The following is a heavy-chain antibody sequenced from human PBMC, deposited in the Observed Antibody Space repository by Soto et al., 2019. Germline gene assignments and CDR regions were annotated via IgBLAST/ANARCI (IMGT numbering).Heavy chain of an antibody. J-gene: IGHJ4*02. V-gene: IGHV4-59*12. CDR3: ASYLSVWGSPFDY. Sequence: PSETLSLTCTVSGGSISSYYWSWIRQPPGKGLEWIGYIYYSGSTNYNPSLKSRVTISVDTSKNQFSLKLSSVTAADTAVYYCASYLSVWGSPFDYWGQGTLVTVSS. CDR2: IYYSGST. D-gene: IGHD3-16*01. CDR1: GGSISSYY.